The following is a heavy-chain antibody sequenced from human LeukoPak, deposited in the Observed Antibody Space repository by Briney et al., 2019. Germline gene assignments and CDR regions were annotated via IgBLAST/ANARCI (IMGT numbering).Heavy chain of an antibody. J-gene: IGHJ4*02. CDR3: ASGFIRYVAGPVVY. V-gene: IGHV3-7*01. D-gene: IGHD6-19*01. CDR1: GFTFSSYW. CDR2: IKQDGSEK. Sequence: PGGSLRLSCAASGFTFSSYWMSWVRQAPGKGLEWVANIKQDGSEKYYVDSVKGRFTISRDNAKNSLYLQMNSLRGEDTAVYYCASGFIRYVAGPVVYWGQGTLVTVSS.